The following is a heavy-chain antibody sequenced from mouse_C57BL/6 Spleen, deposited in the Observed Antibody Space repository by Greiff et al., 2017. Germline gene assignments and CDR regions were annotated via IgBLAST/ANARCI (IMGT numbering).Heavy chain of an antibody. V-gene: IGHV1-22*01. CDR3: ARGGLLRAWFAY. J-gene: IGHJ3*01. CDR1: GYTFTDYN. D-gene: IGHD1-1*01. CDR2: INPNNGGT. Sequence: EVQLQESGPELVKPGASVKMSCKASGYTFTDYNMHWVKQSHGKSLEWIGYINPNNGGTSYNQKFKGKATLTVNKSSSTAYMELRSLTSEESAVYYCARGGLLRAWFAYWGQGTLVTVSA.